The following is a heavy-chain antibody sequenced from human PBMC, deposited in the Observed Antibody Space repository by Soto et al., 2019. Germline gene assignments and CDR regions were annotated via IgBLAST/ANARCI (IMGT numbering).Heavy chain of an antibody. CDR1: GFTFSDYY. J-gene: IGHJ4*02. Sequence: PGGTLRLSCAASGFTFSDYYMSWIRQAPGKGLEWVSLISSSVSTIYYADSVKGRFTISRDNAKNSLYLQMNSLRAEDTAVYYCARDLGYFDSSGYFDYWGQGTLVTVSS. CDR2: ISSSVSTI. CDR3: ARDLGYFDSSGYFDY. D-gene: IGHD3-22*01. V-gene: IGHV3-11*01.